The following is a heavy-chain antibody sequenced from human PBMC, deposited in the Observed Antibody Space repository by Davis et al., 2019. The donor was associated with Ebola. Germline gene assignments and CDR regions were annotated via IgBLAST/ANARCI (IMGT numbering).Heavy chain of an antibody. D-gene: IGHD2-2*01. CDR3: ARQRRSSTTFDP. Sequence: SVKVSCKASGGTFSSYGISWVRQAPGQGLEWMGGIIPIFDTANYAQKFQGRVTITADKSTSTAYMELSSLKASDTAMYYCARQRRSSTTFDPWGQGTLVTVSS. CDR1: GGTFSSYG. CDR2: IIPIFDTA. J-gene: IGHJ5*02. V-gene: IGHV1-69*06.